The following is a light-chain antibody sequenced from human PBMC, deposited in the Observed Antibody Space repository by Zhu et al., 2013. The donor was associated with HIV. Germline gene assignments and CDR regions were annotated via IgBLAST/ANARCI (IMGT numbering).Light chain of an antibody. CDR2: AAS. CDR1: HSIGSS. J-gene: IGKJ3*01. V-gene: IGKV1-39*01. CDR3: QQSYSTPT. Sequence: MEMTQSPSALSASVGDRVTITCRAGHSIGSSLNWYQQKPGKAPKLLIYAASSLQSGVPSRFSGSGSGADFTLTISSLQPADFATYYCQQSYSTPTFGPGTKVDIK.